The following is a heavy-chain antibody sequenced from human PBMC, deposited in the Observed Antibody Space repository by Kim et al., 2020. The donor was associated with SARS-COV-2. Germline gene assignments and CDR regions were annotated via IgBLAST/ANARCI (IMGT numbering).Heavy chain of an antibody. V-gene: IGHV3-13*05. J-gene: IGHJ2*01. CDR2: IGTAGDP. D-gene: IGHD2-2*02. Sequence: GGSLRLSCAASGFTFSSYDMHWDRQATGKGLEWVSAIGTAGDPYYPGSVKGRFTISRENAKNSLYLQMNSLRAGDTAVYYCARGQSIPGYFDLWGRGTLVTVSS. CDR3: ARGQSIPGYFDL. CDR1: GFTFSSYD.